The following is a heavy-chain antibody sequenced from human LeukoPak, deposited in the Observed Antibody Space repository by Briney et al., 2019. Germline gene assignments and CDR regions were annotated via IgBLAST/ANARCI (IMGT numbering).Heavy chain of an antibody. Sequence: ASVKVSCKASGYTFTGYYMHWVRQAPGQGLEWMGWISAYNGNTNYAQKLQGRVTMTTDTSTSTAYMELRSLRSDDTAVYYCARIAKGYCSSTSCPYYYYYMDVWGKGTTVTVSS. V-gene: IGHV1-18*04. CDR3: ARIAKGYCSSTSCPYYYYYMDV. CDR1: GYTFTGYY. CDR2: ISAYNGNT. D-gene: IGHD2-2*01. J-gene: IGHJ6*03.